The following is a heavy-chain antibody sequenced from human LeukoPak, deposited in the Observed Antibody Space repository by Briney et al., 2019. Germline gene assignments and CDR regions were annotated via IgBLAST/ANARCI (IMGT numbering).Heavy chain of an antibody. J-gene: IGHJ6*02. D-gene: IGHD2-2*01. CDR1: GFTFSSYG. V-gene: IGHV3-23*01. Sequence: TGGSLRLSCAASGFTFSSYGMSWVRQAPGKGLEWVSAISGSGGSTHYADSVKGRFTISRDNAKNSLYLQMNSLRAEDTAVYYCARDGCSSTSCYSYYGMDVWGQGTTVTVSS. CDR2: ISGSGGST. CDR3: ARDGCSSTSCYSYYGMDV.